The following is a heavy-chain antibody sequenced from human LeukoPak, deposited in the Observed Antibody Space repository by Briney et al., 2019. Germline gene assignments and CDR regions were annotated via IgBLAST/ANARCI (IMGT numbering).Heavy chain of an antibody. CDR3: AKAITFGGSDYYYMDV. CDR1: RFTFSSYG. Sequence: GGSLRLSCAPSRFTFSSYGMHWVRQAPGKGLDWMSFISYDGSKKYYADSVKGRFTISRDNSKNTLYLQMNSLRAEDTAVYYCAKAITFGGSDYYYMDVWGKGTTVTVSS. V-gene: IGHV3-30*18. CDR2: ISYDGSKK. D-gene: IGHD3-16*01. J-gene: IGHJ6*03.